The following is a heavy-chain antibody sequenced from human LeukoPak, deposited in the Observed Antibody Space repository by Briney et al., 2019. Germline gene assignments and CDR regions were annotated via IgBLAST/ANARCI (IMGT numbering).Heavy chain of an antibody. V-gene: IGHV4-61*02. CDR1: GGSISSSSYY. D-gene: IGHD3-10*01. J-gene: IGHJ4*02. CDR3: ARRRYYGSGSYYAHGYGYNYFDY. Sequence: SETLSLTCTVSGGSISSSSYYWSWIRQPAGKGLEWIGRIYTSGSTNYNPSLKSRVTISVDTSKNQFSLKLSSVTAADTAVYYCARRRYYGSGSYYAHGYGYNYFDYWGQGTLVTVSS. CDR2: IYTSGST.